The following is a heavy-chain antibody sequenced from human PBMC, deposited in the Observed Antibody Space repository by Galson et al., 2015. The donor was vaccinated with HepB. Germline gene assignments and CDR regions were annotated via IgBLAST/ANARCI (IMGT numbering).Heavy chain of an antibody. CDR1: GFTFSSYG. CDR3: ARDSSSGYSGNYYYMDV. V-gene: IGHV3-30-3*01. D-gene: IGHD3-22*01. Sequence: SLRLSCAASGFTFSSYGMHWVRQAPGKGLEWVAVISYDGSNKYYADSVKGRFTISRDNSKNTLYLQMNSLRAEDTAVYYCARDSSSGYSGNYYYMDVWGKGTTVTVSS. J-gene: IGHJ6*03. CDR2: ISYDGSNK.